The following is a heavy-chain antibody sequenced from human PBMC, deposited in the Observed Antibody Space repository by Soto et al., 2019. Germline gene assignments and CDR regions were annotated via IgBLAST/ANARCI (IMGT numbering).Heavy chain of an antibody. CDR3: ARGGIILVYYYYYGMDV. V-gene: IGHV4-34*01. Sequence: PSETLSLTCAVYGGSFSGYYWSWIRQPPGKGLEWIGEINHSGSTNYNPSLKSRVTISVDTSKNQFSLKLGSVPAADTAVYYCARGGIILVYYYYYGMDVWGQGTTVTVSS. J-gene: IGHJ6*02. CDR2: INHSGST. D-gene: IGHD2-21*01. CDR1: GGSFSGYY.